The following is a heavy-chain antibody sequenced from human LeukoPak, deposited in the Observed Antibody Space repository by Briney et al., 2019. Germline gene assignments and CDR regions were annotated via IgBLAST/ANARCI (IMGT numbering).Heavy chain of an antibody. Sequence: PETLSLTCTVSGGSISSSSYYWGWIRQPPGKGLEWIGSIYYSGSTYYNPSLKSRVTISVDTSKNQFSLKLSSVTAADTAVYYCARVPVRGVTYYYYYMDVWGKGTTVTISS. CDR2: IYYSGST. CDR3: ARVPVRGVTYYYYYMDV. D-gene: IGHD3-10*01. CDR1: GGSISSSSYY. J-gene: IGHJ6*03. V-gene: IGHV4-39*01.